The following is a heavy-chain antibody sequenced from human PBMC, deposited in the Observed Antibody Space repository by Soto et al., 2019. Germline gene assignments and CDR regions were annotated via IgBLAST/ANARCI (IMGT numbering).Heavy chain of an antibody. CDR3: TKNSAYALDY. V-gene: IGHV4-4*02. CDR1: RYAINNNNW. CDR2: LHHGGST. D-gene: IGHD5-12*01. Sequence: SETLSLTCDVSRYAINNNNWWSWVRQPPGGGLEWIGELHHGGSTNYNPSLESRATFSVDISKNQFFLKLSSVTAADTAVYYCTKNSAYALDYWGQGTLVTVSS. J-gene: IGHJ4*02.